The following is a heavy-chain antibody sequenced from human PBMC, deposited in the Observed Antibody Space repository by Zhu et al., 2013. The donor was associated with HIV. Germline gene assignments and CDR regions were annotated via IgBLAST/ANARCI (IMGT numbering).Heavy chain of an antibody. CDR3: AASSLSSFYEVINVVPTP. CDR1: GFTFSSSA. J-gene: IGHJ5*02. D-gene: IGHD2-2*01. Sequence: QMQLVQSGPEVKKPGTSVKVSCKASGFTFSSSAVQWVRQARGHRLEWIGWIVVGSGKTNYAQKFQERVSITRDMSTGTIYMDLSSLSSGDTAVYYCAASSLSSFYEVINVVPTPWGQGTLVHRLL. CDR2: IVVGSGKT. V-gene: IGHV1-58*01.